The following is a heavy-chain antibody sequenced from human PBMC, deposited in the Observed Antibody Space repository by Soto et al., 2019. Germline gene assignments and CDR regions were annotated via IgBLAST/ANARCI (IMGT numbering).Heavy chain of an antibody. J-gene: IGHJ4*02. D-gene: IGHD5-12*01. V-gene: IGHV3-7*01. Sequence: GVSLRLSCAVSGFTFRSFWMSWVRQAPGKGLEWVATIKQDGSEKYYVDSVKGRFTISRDNAENSLYLHMNSLSAEDTAVYFCARDVGYDYVNWGQGTLVTVSS. CDR2: IKQDGSEK. CDR1: GFTFRSFW. CDR3: ARDVGYDYVN.